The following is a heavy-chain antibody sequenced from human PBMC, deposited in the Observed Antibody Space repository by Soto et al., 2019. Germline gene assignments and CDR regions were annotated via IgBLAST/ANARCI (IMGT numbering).Heavy chain of an antibody. V-gene: IGHV3-23*01. CDR2: ISGSGGST. Sequence: GGSLRLSCAASGFTFSVYAMSWVRQPPGKGLEWVSTISGSGGSTYYADSVKGRFTISRDNSKNTLYLQMNSLRAEDTAVYYCAKPLTTGYYFPFDYWGQATMLTVYS. D-gene: IGHD3-9*01. CDR3: AKPLTTGYYFPFDY. CDR1: GFTFSVYA. J-gene: IGHJ4*02.